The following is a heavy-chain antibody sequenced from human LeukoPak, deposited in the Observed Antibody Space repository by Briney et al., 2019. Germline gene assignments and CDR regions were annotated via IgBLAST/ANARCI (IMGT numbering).Heavy chain of an antibody. Sequence: SETLSLTCTVSGGSIRSYYWSWIRQPPGKGLEWIGYIYYSGSTNYNPSLKSRVTISVDTSKNQFSLKLSSVTAADTAVYYCARGARVVTSDYWGQGTLVTVSS. V-gene: IGHV4-59*01. J-gene: IGHJ4*02. CDR3: ARGARVVTSDY. CDR1: GGSIRSYY. CDR2: IYYSGST. D-gene: IGHD2-21*02.